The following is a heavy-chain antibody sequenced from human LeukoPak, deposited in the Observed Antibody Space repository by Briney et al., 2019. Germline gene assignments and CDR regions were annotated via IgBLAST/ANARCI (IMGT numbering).Heavy chain of an antibody. V-gene: IGHV4-31*03. Sequence: SETLSLTCTVSGGSISSGGYYWSWIRRHPGKGLEWIGYIYYSGSTYYNPSLKSRVTISVDTSKNQFSLKLSSVTAADTAVYYCARDADSNYGRWFDPWGQGTLVTVSS. J-gene: IGHJ5*02. D-gene: IGHD4-11*01. CDR1: GGSISSGGYY. CDR3: ARDADSNYGRWFDP. CDR2: IYYSGST.